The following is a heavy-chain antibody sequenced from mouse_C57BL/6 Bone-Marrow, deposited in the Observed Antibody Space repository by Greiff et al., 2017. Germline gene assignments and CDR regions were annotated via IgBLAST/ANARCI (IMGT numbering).Heavy chain of an antibody. D-gene: IGHD1-1*01. Sequence: QVQLKESGAELVRPGASVTLSCKASGYTFTDYEMHWVKQTPVHGLEWIGAIDPETGGTAYNQKFKGKAILTADKSSSTAYMELRSLTSEDSAVYYCTRWDYGSSPYYFDYWGQGTTLTVSS. CDR2: IDPETGGT. CDR3: TRWDYGSSPYYFDY. J-gene: IGHJ2*01. V-gene: IGHV1-15*01. CDR1: GYTFTDYE.